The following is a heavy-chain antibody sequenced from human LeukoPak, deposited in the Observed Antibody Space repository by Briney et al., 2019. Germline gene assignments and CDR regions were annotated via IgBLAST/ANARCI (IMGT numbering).Heavy chain of an antibody. D-gene: IGHD6-19*01. CDR3: AKESSYSSDWQNIRYFDY. Sequence: GRSLRLSCAASGFTFSSFGMHWVRQAPGKGLQWAAVISYDGSNKYYADSVKGRFTISRDNSKNTLYLQMNSLRAEDTAVYYCAKESSYSSDWQNIRYFDYWGQGTLVTVSS. V-gene: IGHV3-30*18. CDR1: GFTFSSFG. CDR2: ISYDGSNK. J-gene: IGHJ4*02.